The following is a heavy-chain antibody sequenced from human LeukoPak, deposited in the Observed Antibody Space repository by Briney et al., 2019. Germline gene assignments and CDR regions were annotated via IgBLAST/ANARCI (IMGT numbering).Heavy chain of an antibody. Sequence: SETLSLTCNVSGGSISGSSYYWGWIRQPPGKGLEWIGKINHSGSTNYNPSLKSRVTISVDTSKNQFSLKLSSVTAADTAVYYCASTESYYYGLDAWGQGTTVTVSS. J-gene: IGHJ6*02. V-gene: IGHV4-39*07. CDR2: INHSGST. D-gene: IGHD3-10*01. CDR1: GGSISGSSYY. CDR3: ASTESYYYGLDA.